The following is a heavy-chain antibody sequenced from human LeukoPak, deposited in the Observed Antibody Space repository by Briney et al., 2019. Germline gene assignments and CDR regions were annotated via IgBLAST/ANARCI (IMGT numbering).Heavy chain of an antibody. V-gene: IGHV3-21*01. Sequence: GGSLRLSCAASGFTSSSYSMNWVRQAPGKGLEWVSSISSSSSYIYYADSVKGRFTISRDNAKNSLYLQMNSLRAEDTAVYYCAIFGVVFDFDYWGQGTLVTVSS. CDR3: AIFGVVFDFDY. CDR2: ISSSSSYI. D-gene: IGHD3-3*01. CDR1: GFTSSSYS. J-gene: IGHJ4*02.